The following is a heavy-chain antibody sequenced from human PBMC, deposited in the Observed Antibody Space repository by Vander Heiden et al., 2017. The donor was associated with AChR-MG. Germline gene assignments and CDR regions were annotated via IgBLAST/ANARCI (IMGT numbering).Heavy chain of an antibody. V-gene: IGHV3-30*18. Sequence: QEQLVESGGGVVQPGRSLRLSCAASGFTFTNYGMHWVRQAPGKGLEWVAVISYDGSNKYYADSVKGRFTISRDNSKNTLYLQMNSLRAEDTAVYYCAKAVGATQRGYFDYWGQATLVTVSS. CDR3: AKAVGATQRGYFDY. CDR1: GFTFTNYG. J-gene: IGHJ4*02. D-gene: IGHD1-26*01. CDR2: ISYDGSNK.